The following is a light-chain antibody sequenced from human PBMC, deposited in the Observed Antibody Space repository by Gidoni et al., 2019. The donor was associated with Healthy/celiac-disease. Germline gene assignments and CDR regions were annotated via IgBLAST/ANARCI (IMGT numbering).Light chain of an antibody. Sequence: EIVLTQSPGTLSLSPGERATLSCRASQSVSSSYLAWYQQKPGQAPRLLIYGASSMATGIPDRFSGSGSGTDFTLTISRLEPEDFAVYYCQQYCSSLFTFGPGTKVDIK. CDR3: QQYCSSLFT. J-gene: IGKJ3*01. CDR1: QSVSSSY. CDR2: GAS. V-gene: IGKV3-20*01.